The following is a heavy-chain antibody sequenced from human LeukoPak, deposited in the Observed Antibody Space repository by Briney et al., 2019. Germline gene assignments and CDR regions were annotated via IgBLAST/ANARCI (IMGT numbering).Heavy chain of an antibody. V-gene: IGHV1-3*03. CDR3: AIGYSSSWYSFDY. Sequence: ASVKVSCKASGYTFTSYAMHWVRQAPGQRLEWMGWINAGNGNTKYSQEFQGRVTITRDTSASTAYMELSSLRSEDMAVYYCAIGYSSSWYSFDYWAQGTLVTVSS. CDR2: INAGNGNT. D-gene: IGHD6-13*01. J-gene: IGHJ4*02. CDR1: GYTFTSYA.